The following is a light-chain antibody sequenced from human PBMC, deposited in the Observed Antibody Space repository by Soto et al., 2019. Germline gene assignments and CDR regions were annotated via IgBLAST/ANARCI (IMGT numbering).Light chain of an antibody. CDR2: DAS. Sequence: EIVLTQSPATLSLSPGERATLSCGASQSVCSSYLAWYQQKPGLAPRLLIYDASSRATGIPDRFSGSGSGTDFTLTISRLEPEDFAVYYCQQYGSSPRTFGQGTKVEIK. CDR3: QQYGSSPRT. CDR1: QSVCSSY. J-gene: IGKJ1*01. V-gene: IGKV3D-20*01.